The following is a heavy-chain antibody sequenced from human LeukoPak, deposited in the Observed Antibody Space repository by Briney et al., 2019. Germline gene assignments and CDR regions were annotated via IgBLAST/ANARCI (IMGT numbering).Heavy chain of an antibody. CDR2: ISRYTGNT. CDR1: GYTFINYG. D-gene: IGHD2-21*01. J-gene: IGHJ6*03. Sequence: ASVKVSCKASGYTFINYGISWVRQTPGQGLEWMGWISRYTGNTNYALQLQGRVTMTTDTSTSTAYMELRSLRSDDTAVYYCAKVGQPLWYYYMDVWGKGATVTVSS. V-gene: IGHV1-18*01. CDR3: AKVGQPLWYYYMDV.